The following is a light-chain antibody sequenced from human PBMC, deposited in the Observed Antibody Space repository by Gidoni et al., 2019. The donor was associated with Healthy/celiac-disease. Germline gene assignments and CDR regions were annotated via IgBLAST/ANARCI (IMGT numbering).Light chain of an antibody. CDR1: PSVSSY. CDR3: QQRRNWPPLT. CDR2: DAS. J-gene: IGKJ4*01. Sequence: EIVFTQSPATLSLSPGERATLPCRASPSVSSYLACYQQNPGQAHRLLIYDASNRATGLPARFSGSGSGTDFTLTISSLEPEDCAVYYCQQRRNWPPLTFGGGTKVEIK. V-gene: IGKV3-11*01.